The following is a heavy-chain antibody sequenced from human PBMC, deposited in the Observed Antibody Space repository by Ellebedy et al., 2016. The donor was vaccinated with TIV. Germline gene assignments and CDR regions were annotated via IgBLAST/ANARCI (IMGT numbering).Heavy chain of an antibody. CDR1: GGTFSSYA. V-gene: IGHV1-8*02. J-gene: IGHJ5*02. D-gene: IGHD2-15*01. Sequence: ASVKVSXXASGGTFSSYAISWVRQAPGQGLEWMGWMNPNSGNTGYAQKFQGRVTMTRNTSISTAYMELSSLRSEDTAVYYCARGLFNSGAPPSGFNPWGQGTLVTVSS. CDR3: ARGLFNSGAPPSGFNP. CDR2: MNPNSGNT.